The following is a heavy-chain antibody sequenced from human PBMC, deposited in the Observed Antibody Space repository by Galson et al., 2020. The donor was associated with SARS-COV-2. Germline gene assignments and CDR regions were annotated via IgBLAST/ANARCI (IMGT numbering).Heavy chain of an antibody. CDR1: GFTFSSYA. CDR2: ISYDGSNK. J-gene: IGHJ4*02. D-gene: IGHD3-22*01. CDR3: ARDWGYYYSSGWNQGYYFDY. V-gene: IGHV3-30*01. Sequence: GGSLRLSCAASGFTFSSYAMHWVRQAPGKGLEWVAVISYDGSNKYYADSVKRRFTISRDNSKNTLYLQMNILRAEDTAVYYCARDWGYYYSSGWNQGYYFDYWGQGTLVTVSS.